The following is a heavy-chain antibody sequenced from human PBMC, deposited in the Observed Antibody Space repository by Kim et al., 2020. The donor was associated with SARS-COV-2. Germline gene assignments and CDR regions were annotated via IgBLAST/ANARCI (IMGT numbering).Heavy chain of an antibody. V-gene: IGHV3-23*01. CDR3: AKSLRFLEWFIPSLFDY. Sequence: GGSLRLSCAASGFTFSSYAMSWVRQAPGKGLEWVSAISGSGGSTYYADSVKGRFTISRDNSKNTLYLQMNSLRAEDTAVYYCAKSLRFLEWFIPSLFDYWGQGTLVTVSS. CDR2: ISGSGGST. D-gene: IGHD3-3*01. CDR1: GFTFSSYA. J-gene: IGHJ4*02.